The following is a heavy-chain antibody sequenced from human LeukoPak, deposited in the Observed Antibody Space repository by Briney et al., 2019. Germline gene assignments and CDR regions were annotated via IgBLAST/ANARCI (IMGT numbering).Heavy chain of an antibody. CDR3: AKDPTAGDYLR. J-gene: IGHJ4*02. CDR1: GFTFSTYE. CDR2: ISASGNGRTI. D-gene: IGHD4-17*01. V-gene: IGHV3-48*03. Sequence: GGSLRLSCAASGFTFSTYEMTWVRQAPGKGLEWVSYISASGNGRTIYYADSVKGRFTISRDNAKNSLYLQMNSLRAEDTAVYYCAKDPTAGDYLRWGQGTLVTVSS.